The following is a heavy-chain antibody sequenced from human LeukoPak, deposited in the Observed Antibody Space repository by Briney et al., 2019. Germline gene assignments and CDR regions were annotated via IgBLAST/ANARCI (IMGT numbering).Heavy chain of an antibody. D-gene: IGHD2-21*02. CDR3: AKVLVTALGY. V-gene: IGHV3-30*18. Sequence: GGSLRLSCAASGFTFSSYGMHWVRQAPGKGLEWVAVISYDGSNKYYADSVKGRFTISRDNSKNTLYLQMNSLRAEDTAVCYCAKVLVTALGYWGQGTLVTVSS. CDR2: ISYDGSNK. J-gene: IGHJ4*02. CDR1: GFTFSSYG.